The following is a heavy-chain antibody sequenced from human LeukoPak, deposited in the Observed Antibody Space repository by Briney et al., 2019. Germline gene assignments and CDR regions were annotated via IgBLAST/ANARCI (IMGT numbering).Heavy chain of an antibody. CDR2: INPSGGST. J-gene: IGHJ4*02. V-gene: IGHV1-46*01. Sequence: ASVKVSCKASGYTFTSYYMHWVRQAPGQGLEWMGIINPSGGSTSYAQKFQGRVTMTRDTSTSTVYMELSSLRSEDTAVYYCARAGGVGIAVAGLREWGQGTLVTVSS. D-gene: IGHD6-19*01. CDR1: GYTFTSYY. CDR3: ARAGGVGIAVAGLRE.